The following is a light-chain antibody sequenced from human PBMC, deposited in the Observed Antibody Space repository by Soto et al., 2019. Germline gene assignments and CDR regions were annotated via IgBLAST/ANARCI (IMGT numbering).Light chain of an antibody. V-gene: IGKV1-39*01. J-gene: IGKJ2*03. CDR2: GAF. Sequence: DIQMTQSPSSLSASVGDRVTITCRASHTSSSFLKWYQQKRGKPPTLLIYGAFNLRSGVPSRFAGRGGGAEFRLTISSLQPGDFATYYCQQTYRPPFSCGQGTSLEPK. CDR1: HTSSSF. CDR3: QQTYRPPFS.